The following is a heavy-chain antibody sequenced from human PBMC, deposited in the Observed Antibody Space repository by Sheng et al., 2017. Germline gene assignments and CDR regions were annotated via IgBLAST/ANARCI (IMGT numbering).Heavy chain of an antibody. J-gene: IGHJ6*03. D-gene: IGHD6-13*01. CDR1: VAPSVVTT. CDR2: SIPVGAP. Sequence: QVQLQESGPGLVKAFRRPCPSPALSLVAPSVVTTGAGSGSPPGRDWSGLGVSIPVGAPTTTPPSKSRVTMSVDTSKNQFSLKLSSVTAADTAVYYCARDLEIAAGWYYYYYMDVWGKGTTVTVSS. CDR3: ARDLEIAAGWYYYYYMDV. V-gene: IGHV4-4*07.